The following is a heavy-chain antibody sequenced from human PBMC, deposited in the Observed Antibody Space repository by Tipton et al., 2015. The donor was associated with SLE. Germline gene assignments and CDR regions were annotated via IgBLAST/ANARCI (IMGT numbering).Heavy chain of an antibody. J-gene: IGHJ2*01. CDR1: GGSISSYY. V-gene: IGHV4-59*01. CDR2: IYYSGST. D-gene: IGHD6-6*01. CDR3: ARGSIAAPHWYFDL. Sequence: TLSLTCTVSGGSISSYYWSWIRQPPGRGLEWIGYIYYSGSTNCNPSLKSRVTISVDTSKNQFSLKLSSVTAADTAVYYCARGSIAAPHWYFDLWGRGTLVTVSS.